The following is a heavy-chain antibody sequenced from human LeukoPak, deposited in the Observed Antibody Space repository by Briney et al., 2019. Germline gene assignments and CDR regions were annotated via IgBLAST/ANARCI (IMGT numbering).Heavy chain of an antibody. CDR3: ARDAGDDYYYYGMDV. J-gene: IGHJ6*02. Sequence: SETLSLTYTVSGGSISSYYWSWIRQPPGKGLEWIGYIYYSGSTNYNPSLKSRVTISVDTSKNQFSLKLSSVTAADTAVYYCARDAGDDYYYYGMDVWGQGTTVTVSS. D-gene: IGHD3-10*01. CDR2: IYYSGST. V-gene: IGHV4-59*01. CDR1: GGSISSYY.